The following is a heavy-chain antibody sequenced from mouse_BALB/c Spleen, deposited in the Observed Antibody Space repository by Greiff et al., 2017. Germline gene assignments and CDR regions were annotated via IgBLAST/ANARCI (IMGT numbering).Heavy chain of an antibody. CDR1: GFTFSSYA. D-gene: IGHD1-1*01. CDR3: ARGRYYGSSYWYFEV. V-gene: IGHV5-6-5*01. J-gene: IGHJ1*01. Sequence: DVMLVESGGGLVKPGGSLKLSCAASGFTFSSYAMSWVRQTPEKRLEWVASISSGGSTYYPDSVKGRFTISRDNARNILYLQMSSLRSEDTAMYYCARGRYYGSSYWYFEVWGAGTTVTVSS. CDR2: ISSGGST.